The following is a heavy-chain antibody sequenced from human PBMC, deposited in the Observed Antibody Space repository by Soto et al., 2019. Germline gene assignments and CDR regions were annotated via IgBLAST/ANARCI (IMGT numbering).Heavy chain of an antibody. V-gene: IGHV4-4*02. D-gene: IGHD6-19*01. CDR1: GDSISNSRW. CDR3: AYSTGWYRHDV. CDR2: IFHSGDT. J-gene: IGHJ3*01. Sequence: QVQLQESGPGLVKPSGTLSLTCAVSGDSISNSRWWTWVRQPPGKGLEGIGDIFHSGDTNYNPSLKTRVFISVDKSQNQFSLTVSSVTAADTAVYYCAYSTGWYRHDVWGQGTLVTVSS.